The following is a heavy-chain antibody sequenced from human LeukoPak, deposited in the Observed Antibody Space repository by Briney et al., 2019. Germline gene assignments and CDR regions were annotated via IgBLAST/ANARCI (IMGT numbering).Heavy chain of an antibody. J-gene: IGHJ4*02. Sequence: PSETLSLTCAVYGGSFSGYYWSWIRQPPGKGLEWIGEINHSGSTNYNPSLKSRVTISVDTSKNQFSLKLSSVTAADTAVYYCASRYCYGGSCSDDCWGQGTLVIVSS. CDR3: ASRYCYGGSCSDDC. CDR2: INHSGST. D-gene: IGHD2-15*01. V-gene: IGHV4-34*01. CDR1: GGSFSGYY.